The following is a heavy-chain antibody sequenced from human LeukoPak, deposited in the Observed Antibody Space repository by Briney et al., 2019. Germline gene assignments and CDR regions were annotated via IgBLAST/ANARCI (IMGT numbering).Heavy chain of an antibody. CDR3: ARLASDYYYFDY. V-gene: IGHV4-39*07. CDR2: IYYSGST. D-gene: IGHD3-22*01. J-gene: IGHJ4*02. CDR1: GGSINSSSYF. Sequence: SETLSRTCTVSGGSINSSSYFWGWIRQPPGKGLEWIGTIYYSGSTYYDPSLTSRVTISVDTSKNQFSLKLSSVTAADTAVYYCARLASDYYYFDYWGQGTLVTVSS.